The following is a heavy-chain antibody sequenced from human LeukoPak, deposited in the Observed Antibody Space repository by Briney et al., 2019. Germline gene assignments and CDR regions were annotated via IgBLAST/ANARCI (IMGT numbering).Heavy chain of an antibody. CDR1: GFTFSSYW. CDR2: IREDGSEK. D-gene: IGHD3-3*01. Sequence: GGPLRLSCAASGFTFSSYWMTWVRQAPGKGLEWVANIREDGSEKYYVDSVKGRFTISRDNAKNSLYLQVNSLRAEDTAVYYCARLNYDFWSGVWEGYYMDVWGKGTTVTVSS. V-gene: IGHV3-7*01. CDR3: ARLNYDFWSGVWEGYYMDV. J-gene: IGHJ6*03.